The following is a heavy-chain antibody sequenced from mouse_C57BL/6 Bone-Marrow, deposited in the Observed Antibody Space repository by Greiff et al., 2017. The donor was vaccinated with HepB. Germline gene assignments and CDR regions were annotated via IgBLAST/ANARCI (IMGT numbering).Heavy chain of an antibody. CDR1: GYSITSGYD. Sequence: EVQLKESGPGMVKPSQSLSLTCTVTGYSITSGYDWHWIRHFPGNKLEWMGYISYSGSTNYNPSLKSRISITHDTSKNHFFLKLNSVTTEDTATYYCARSTTSLRYYAMDYWGQGTSVTVSS. J-gene: IGHJ4*01. D-gene: IGHD1-1*01. CDR3: ARSTTSLRYYAMDY. CDR2: ISYSGST. V-gene: IGHV3-1*01.